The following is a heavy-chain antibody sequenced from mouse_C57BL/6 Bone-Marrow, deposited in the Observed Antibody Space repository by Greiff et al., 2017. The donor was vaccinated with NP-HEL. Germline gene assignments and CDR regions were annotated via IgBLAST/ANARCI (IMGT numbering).Heavy chain of an antibody. CDR3: ARTGVIDYDGYYYAMDY. D-gene: IGHD2-4*01. Sequence: QVQLQQPGTELVKPGASVKLSCKASGYTFTSYWMHWVKQRPGQGLEWIGNINPSNGGTNYNAKSKSKATLTVDKSSSTAYMQLSSLTSEDSAVYYCARTGVIDYDGYYYAMDYWGQGTSVTVSS. CDR1: GYTFTSYW. CDR2: INPSNGGT. J-gene: IGHJ4*01. V-gene: IGHV1-53*01.